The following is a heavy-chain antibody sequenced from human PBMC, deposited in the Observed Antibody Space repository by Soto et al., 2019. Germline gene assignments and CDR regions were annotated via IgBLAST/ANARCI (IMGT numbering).Heavy chain of an antibody. J-gene: IGHJ4*02. Sequence: EVQLLESGGGLVQPGGSLRLSCAASGFTFSSYAMSWVRQAPGKGLEWVSAISGSGGSTYYADSVKGRFTISRDNSKNTLYLQMNSLRAKDTAVYYCAKVVAVAGDYFDYWGQGTLVTVSS. CDR2: ISGSGGST. CDR3: AKVVAVAGDYFDY. CDR1: GFTFSSYA. D-gene: IGHD6-19*01. V-gene: IGHV3-23*01.